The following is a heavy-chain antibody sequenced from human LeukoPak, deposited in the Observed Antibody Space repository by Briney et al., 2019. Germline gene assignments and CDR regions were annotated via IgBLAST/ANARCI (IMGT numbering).Heavy chain of an antibody. J-gene: IGHJ4*02. V-gene: IGHV4-59*08. CDR3: ARRGTSRWGDGIDY. CDR2: IHYSGSS. D-gene: IGHD3-3*02. CDR1: GGSISTSY. Sequence: SETLSLTCTVSGGSISTSYWNWIRQPPGKGPEWIGYIHYSGSSNYNPSLKSRVTISIDTSTNQFSLKLSSVTAADTAVYYCARRGTSRWGDGIDYWGQGTLVTVSS.